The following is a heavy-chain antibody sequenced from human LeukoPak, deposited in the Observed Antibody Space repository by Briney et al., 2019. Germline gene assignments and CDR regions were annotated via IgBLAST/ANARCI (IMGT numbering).Heavy chain of an antibody. CDR2: INPSGGST. J-gene: IGHJ6*03. V-gene: IGHV1-46*01. Sequence: ASVKVSCKASGYTLTSYYMHWVRQAPGQGLEWMGIINPSGGSTSYAQKFQGRVTMTRDMSTSTVYMELSSLRSEDTAVYYCARDLYSSTSLRNYYYYMDVWGKGTTVTVSS. CDR3: ARDLYSSTSLRNYYYYMDV. CDR1: GYTLTSYY. D-gene: IGHD2-2*01.